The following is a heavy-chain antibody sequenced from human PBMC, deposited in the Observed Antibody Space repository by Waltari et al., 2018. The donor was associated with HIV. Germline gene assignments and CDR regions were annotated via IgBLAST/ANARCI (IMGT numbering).Heavy chain of an antibody. D-gene: IGHD1-26*01. J-gene: IGHJ4*02. CDR1: GFSLSSYYYY. V-gene: IGHV4-39*07. Sequence: QLQLHESGPGLVKPSETLSLTCLVSGFSLSSYYYYWGWIRPPPGKGLEWIGNIFYSGTTNYNPSLESRVTISIDTSKSQFSLNLDSVTAADTAIYYCARHKNRGSYFPVDFWGQGTLVAVSS. CDR2: IFYSGTT. CDR3: ARHKNRGSYFPVDF.